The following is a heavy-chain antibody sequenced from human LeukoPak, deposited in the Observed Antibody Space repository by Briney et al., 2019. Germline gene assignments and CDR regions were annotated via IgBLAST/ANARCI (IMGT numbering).Heavy chain of an antibody. CDR1: GFSISNFE. J-gene: IGHJ4*02. V-gene: IGHV3-48*03. CDR2: INSGGNTI. D-gene: IGHD6-13*01. CDR3: ARDSLAAGTPE. Sequence: GGSLRLSCEASGFSISNFEMNWVRKAPGKGLEWVSYINSGGNTIYYADSVKGRFTISRDNAKNSVSLQMNSPRAEDTAMYYCARDSLAAGTPEWGQGTLVTVSS.